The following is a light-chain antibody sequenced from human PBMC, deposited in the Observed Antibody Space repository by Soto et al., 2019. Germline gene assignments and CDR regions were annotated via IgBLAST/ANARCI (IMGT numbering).Light chain of an antibody. CDR3: QHYNNWLGT. CDR2: GAS. CDR1: QSVISS. V-gene: IGKV3-15*01. Sequence: EIVVTQSPALLSVSPGERVTLSCRASQSVISSIAWYQQKLGQAPRLLIYGASTRATGIPARFSGSGSGTEFFLTISSLQSEDFAMYYCQHYNNWLGTVGGGTKVDSK. J-gene: IGKJ4*01.